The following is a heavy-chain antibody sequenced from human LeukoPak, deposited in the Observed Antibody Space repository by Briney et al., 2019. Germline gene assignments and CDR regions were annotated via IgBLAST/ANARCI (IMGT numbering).Heavy chain of an antibody. CDR2: INHSGST. D-gene: IGHD1-7*01. CDR3: ARGRATTKPYYYYYGMDV. Sequence: SETLSLTCAVYGGSFSGYYWSWIRQPPGKGLEWIGEINHSGSTNYNPSLKSRVTISVDTSKNQFSLKLSSVTAADTAVYYCARGRATTKPYYYYYGMDVWGQGTTVTVSS. J-gene: IGHJ6*02. CDR1: GGSFSGYY. V-gene: IGHV4-34*01.